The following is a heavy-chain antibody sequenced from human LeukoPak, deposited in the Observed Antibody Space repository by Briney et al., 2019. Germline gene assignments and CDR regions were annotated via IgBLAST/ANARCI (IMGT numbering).Heavy chain of an antibody. J-gene: IGHJ3*02. CDR1: GFTFSTYA. CDR3: ARGGRYNILTGFRRDRHAAFDI. D-gene: IGHD3-9*01. V-gene: IGHV3-30*04. CDR2: ISSDGKNK. Sequence: GGSLRLSCAASGFTFSTYAIHWVRQAPGKGLEWVALISSDGKNKHYADSVKGRFTISRDNSKNTLYLQMNSLRAEDTAVYYCARGGRYNILTGFRRDRHAAFDIWGQGTLVTVSS.